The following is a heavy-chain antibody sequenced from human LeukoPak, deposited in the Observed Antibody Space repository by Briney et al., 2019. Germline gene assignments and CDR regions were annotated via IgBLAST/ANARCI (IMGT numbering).Heavy chain of an antibody. V-gene: IGHV3-21*01. CDR3: ARVAPNCVYSSAWYGFDY. CDR2: ISSSSNYI. CDR1: GFTFSSYS. Sequence: PGGSLRLSCAASGFTFSSYSMNWVRQAPGKGLEWVSSISSSSNYIYYADSVKGRFTISRDNAKNSLYLQMNSLRAEDTAVYYCARVAPNCVYSSAWYGFDYWGQGTLVTVSS. D-gene: IGHD6-19*01. J-gene: IGHJ4*02.